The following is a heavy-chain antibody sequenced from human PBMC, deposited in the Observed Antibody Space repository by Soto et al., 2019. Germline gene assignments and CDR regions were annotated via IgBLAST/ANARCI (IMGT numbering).Heavy chain of an antibody. CDR2: IYYSGST. Sequence: QVQLQESGPGLVKPSQTLSLTCTVSGGSISSGGYYWSWIRQHPGKGLEWIGYIYYSGSTYYNPSLKSRVTISVDTSKNQFSLKLSSVTAADTAVYYCARSHYDAADIGAFDIWGQGTMVTVSS. CDR3: ARSHYDAADIGAFDI. V-gene: IGHV4-31*03. J-gene: IGHJ3*02. CDR1: GGSISSGGYY. D-gene: IGHD3-16*01.